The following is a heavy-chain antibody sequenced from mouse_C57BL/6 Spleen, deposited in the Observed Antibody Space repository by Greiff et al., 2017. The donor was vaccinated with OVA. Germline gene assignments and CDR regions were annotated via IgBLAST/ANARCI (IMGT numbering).Heavy chain of an antibody. D-gene: IGHD2-4*01. J-gene: IGHJ1*03. V-gene: IGHV1-15*01. CDR1: GYTFTDYE. CDR2: IDPETGGT. Sequence: QVQLQQSGAELVRPGASVTLSCKASGYTFTDYEMHWVKQTPVHGLEWIGAIDPETGGTAYNQKFKGKAILTAEKSSSTAYMELRSLTSEDSAIYYCTRYDYDWYFDVWGTGTTVTVSS. CDR3: TRYDYDWYFDV.